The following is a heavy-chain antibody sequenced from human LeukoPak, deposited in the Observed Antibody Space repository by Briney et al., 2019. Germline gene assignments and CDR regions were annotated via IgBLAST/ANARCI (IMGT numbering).Heavy chain of an antibody. CDR3: ATPYCSGISCLDIFNM. J-gene: IGHJ3*02. V-gene: IGHV4-31*03. CDR1: GVSVSDGRYY. CDR2: KYYSGSA. Sequence: SETLSLTCNVSGVSVSDGRYYWTWIRQLPGKGLEWIGYKYYSGSATYNPSLKSRLTISIDTSKNQFSLQLSSVTAADTATYYCATPYCSGISCLDIFNMWGQGTRVTVSS. D-gene: IGHD2-15*01.